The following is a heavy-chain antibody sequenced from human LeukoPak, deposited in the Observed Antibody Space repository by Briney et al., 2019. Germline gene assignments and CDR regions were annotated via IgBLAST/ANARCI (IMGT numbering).Heavy chain of an antibody. CDR1: GFTFSSYW. V-gene: IGHV3-7*03. CDR2: IKQDGSEK. D-gene: IGHD6-6*01. Sequence: GGSLRLSCAASGFTFSSYWMSWVRQAPGKGLEWVANIKQDGSEKYYVDSVKGRFTISRDNAKNSLYLQMNSLRAEDTAVYYCARTGAAARGGKPFDYWGQGTLVTVSS. CDR3: ARTGAAARGGKPFDY. J-gene: IGHJ4*02.